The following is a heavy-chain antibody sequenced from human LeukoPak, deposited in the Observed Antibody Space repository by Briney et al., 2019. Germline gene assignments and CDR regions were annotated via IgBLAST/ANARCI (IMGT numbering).Heavy chain of an antibody. J-gene: IGHJ4*02. D-gene: IGHD5-12*01. CDR2: INSGGGST. Sequence: GVLRLSCAASGFTFSSHAMNWVRQAPGKGLEWVSGINSGGGSTYYADSVKGRFTISRDNSKNTLYLQMNSLRGEDTAVYYCAKRLEVVATTIDYWGQGTLVTVSS. V-gene: IGHV3-23*01. CDR1: GFTFSSHA. CDR3: AKRLEVVATTIDY.